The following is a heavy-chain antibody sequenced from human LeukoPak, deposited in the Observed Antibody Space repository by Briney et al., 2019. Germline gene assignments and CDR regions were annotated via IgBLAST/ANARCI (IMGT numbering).Heavy chain of an antibody. D-gene: IGHD5-18*01. Sequence: ASLTLTCKVSGYTLTELSMHWVRQAHGQGLERMGGFYPEDGETIYAQQFQGRLTMIEDTSTKTAYMELSSLRSGGRAAYYCDYSGYRYGYRGNSDNYYMDVWGKGTTVTVSS. CDR3: DYSGYRYGYRGNSDNYYMDV. CDR1: GYTLTELS. J-gene: IGHJ6*03. CDR2: FYPEDGET. V-gene: IGHV1-24*01.